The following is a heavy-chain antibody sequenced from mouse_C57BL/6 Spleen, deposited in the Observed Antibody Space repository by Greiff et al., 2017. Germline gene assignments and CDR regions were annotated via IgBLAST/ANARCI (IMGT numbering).Heavy chain of an antibody. CDR3: ARWGDGYAY. Sequence: VQLQQPGAELVMPGASVKLSCKASGYTFTSYWMHWVKQRPGQGLEWIGEIDPSVSYTNYNQKFKGKSTLTVDKSSSTAYMQLSSLTSEDSAVYYCARWGDGYAYWGQGTLVTVSA. V-gene: IGHV1-69*01. CDR1: GYTFTSYW. CDR2: IDPSVSYT. D-gene: IGHD3-3*01. J-gene: IGHJ3*01.